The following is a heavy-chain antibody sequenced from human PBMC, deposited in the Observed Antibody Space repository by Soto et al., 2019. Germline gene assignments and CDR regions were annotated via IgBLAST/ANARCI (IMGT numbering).Heavy chain of an antibody. V-gene: IGHV3-30-3*01. CDR3: ARERGVYGIGGMDV. D-gene: IGHD4-17*01. Sequence: ESGGGVVQPGRSLRLSCAASGFTFSSYAMHWVRQAPGKGLEWVAVISYDGSNKYYADSVKGRFTISRDNSKNTLYLQMNSLRAEDTAVYYCARERGVYGIGGMDVWGQGTTVTVSS. J-gene: IGHJ6*02. CDR2: ISYDGSNK. CDR1: GFTFSSYA.